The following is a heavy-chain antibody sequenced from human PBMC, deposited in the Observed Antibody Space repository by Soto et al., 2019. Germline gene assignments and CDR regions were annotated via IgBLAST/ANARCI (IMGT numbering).Heavy chain of an antibody. CDR1: GGSISSYY. CDR2: IYYSGST. CDR3: ARHSRDCYNSWALDF. Sequence: PSETLSLTCAVSGGSISSYYWSWIRQPPGKGLEWIGYIYYSGSTNYNPSLKSRVTISVDTSKNQFSLKLSSVTAADTAVYYCARHSRDCYNSWALDFWGQGTLVTVSS. D-gene: IGHD2-21*01. J-gene: IGHJ4*02. V-gene: IGHV4-59*08.